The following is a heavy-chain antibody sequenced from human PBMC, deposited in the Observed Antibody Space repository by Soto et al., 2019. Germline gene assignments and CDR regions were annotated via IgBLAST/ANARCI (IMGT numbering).Heavy chain of an antibody. CDR2: IHPGYSDT. Sequence: SLKISCKASGYTFTTYWIGWARLMPGKGLEWMGIIHPGYSDTRYTPSFQGQVTISADRSMTTAYLQWDSLTPSDTAMYYCARHENGYNTLDHWGQGTLVTVSS. J-gene: IGHJ4*02. D-gene: IGHD5-12*01. V-gene: IGHV5-51*01. CDR3: ARHENGYNTLDH. CDR1: GYTFTTYW.